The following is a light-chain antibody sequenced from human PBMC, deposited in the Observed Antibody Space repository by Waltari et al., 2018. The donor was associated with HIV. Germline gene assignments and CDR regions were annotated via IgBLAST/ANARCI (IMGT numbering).Light chain of an antibody. CDR1: QTVSSTS. J-gene: IGKJ1*01. CDR3: QQYGSSPQT. Sequence: EIVLTQSPGTLSLSPGERATLSCRASQTVSSTSLAWYQQKPGQAPRLLIYGASSRATGIPDRFSGSGSGTDFTLTISRLEPEDFAVYYCQQYGSSPQTFGQGIKVEIK. V-gene: IGKV3-20*01. CDR2: GAS.